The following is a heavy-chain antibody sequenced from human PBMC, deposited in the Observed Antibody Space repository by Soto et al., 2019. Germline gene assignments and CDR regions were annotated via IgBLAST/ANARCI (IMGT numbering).Heavy chain of an antibody. D-gene: IGHD3-10*01. V-gene: IGHV1-3*01. CDR3: ARGGGYYGSGAYYRGYFDH. CDR1: GYSFANYT. CDR2: LKPDTART. Sequence: ASVKVSCKASGYSFANYTIHWVRQAPGQGLEWMGWLKPDTARTKFSPKFQGRVIITRDKSANTAFMQLTSLTSEDTALYSCARGGGYYGSGAYYRGYFDHWGLGTLVTVSS. J-gene: IGHJ4*02.